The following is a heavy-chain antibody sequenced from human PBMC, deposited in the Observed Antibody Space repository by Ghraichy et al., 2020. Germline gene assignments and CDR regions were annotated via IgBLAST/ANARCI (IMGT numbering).Heavy chain of an antibody. CDR3: SKVRQYYDSAGYYHYFGMDV. CDR1: GDSVTSNSAA. V-gene: IGHV6-1*01. J-gene: IGHJ6*02. CDR2: TSYRSEWST. Sequence: SQNLSLTCVISGDSVTSNSAAWVWVRQSPSRGLEWLGRTSYRSEWSTDYAVSVKSRISITPDTSKNQFSLQLRSVTPEDTAVYYCSKVRQYYDSAGYYHYFGMDVWGQGTTVTVSS. D-gene: IGHD3-22*01.